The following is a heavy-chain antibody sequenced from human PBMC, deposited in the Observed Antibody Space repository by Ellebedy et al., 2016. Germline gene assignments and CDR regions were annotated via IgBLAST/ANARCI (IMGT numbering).Heavy chain of an antibody. J-gene: IGHJ3*02. V-gene: IGHV4-61*02. CDR3: ATMPTVHAFDI. Sequence: SETLSLTXTVSGDSISSGSYYCSCIRQPAGKGLEWVVRIYHSGNTNYNPSLKSRVTMSVDASKNQFSLKLSSMTAADTAVYYCATMPTVHAFDIWGQGAMVTVSS. D-gene: IGHD4-11*01. CDR1: GDSISSGSYY. CDR2: IYHSGNT.